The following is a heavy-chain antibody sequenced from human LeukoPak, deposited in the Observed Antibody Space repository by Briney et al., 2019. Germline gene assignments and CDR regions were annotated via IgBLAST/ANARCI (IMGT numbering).Heavy chain of an antibody. CDR3: ARGPHGGNSANYYNGMDV. D-gene: IGHD4-23*01. J-gene: IGHJ6*02. CDR2: INHSGST. Sequence: SETLSLTCAVYGGSFSGYYWSWIRQPPGKGLEWIGEINHSGSTNYNPSLKSRVTISVDTSKNQFPLKLSSVTAADTAVYYCARGPHGGNSANYYNGMDVWGQGTTVTVSS. V-gene: IGHV4-34*01. CDR1: GGSFSGYY.